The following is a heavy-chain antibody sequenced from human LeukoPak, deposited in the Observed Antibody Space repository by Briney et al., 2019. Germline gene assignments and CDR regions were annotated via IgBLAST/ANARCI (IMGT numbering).Heavy chain of an antibody. CDR3: ARLQGFVVGKVFDI. Sequence: PSETLSLTCTVSGGSISSSSYYWGWIRQPPGKGLEWIGSIYYSGSTYYNPSLKSRVTISVDTSKNQFSLKLSSVTAADTAVYYCARLQGFVVGKVFDIWGQGTMVTVSS. J-gene: IGHJ3*02. CDR2: IYYSGST. V-gene: IGHV4-39*01. D-gene: IGHD2-2*01. CDR1: GGSISSSSYY.